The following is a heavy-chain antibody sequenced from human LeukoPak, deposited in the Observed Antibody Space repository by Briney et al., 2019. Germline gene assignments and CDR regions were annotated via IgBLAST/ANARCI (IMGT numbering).Heavy chain of an antibody. V-gene: IGHV4-61*01. CDR2: ISYSGST. D-gene: IGHD1-1*01. J-gene: IGHJ5*02. CDR3: AREGTAGTNLNWFDP. Sequence: PSETLSLTCLVSGGSISRLMYFWTWIRQPPGKGLEWIGYISYSGSTNFNPSLKSRVTISVDTSKNQFSLKLSSVTAADTAVYYCAREGTAGTNLNWFDPWGQGTLVTVSS. CDR1: GGSISRLMYF.